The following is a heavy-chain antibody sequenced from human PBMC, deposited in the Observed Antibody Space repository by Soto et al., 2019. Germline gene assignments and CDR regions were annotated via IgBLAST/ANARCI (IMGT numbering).Heavy chain of an antibody. CDR3: ARAYCGGDCYSKNWFDP. D-gene: IGHD2-21*01. CDR1: GYTFTSYG. Sequence: ASVKVSCKASGYTFTSYGISWVRQAPGQGLEWMGWISAYNGNTNYAQKLQGRVTMTTDTSTSTAYMELRSLRSDDTAVYYCARAYCGGDCYSKNWFDPWGQGTLVTVSS. V-gene: IGHV1-18*01. CDR2: ISAYNGNT. J-gene: IGHJ5*02.